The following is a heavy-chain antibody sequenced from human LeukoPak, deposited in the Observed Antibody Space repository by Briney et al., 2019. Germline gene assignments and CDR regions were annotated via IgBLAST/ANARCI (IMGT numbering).Heavy chain of an antibody. Sequence: GESLKISCKGSGYSFTSYWIGWVRQMPGKGLEWMGIIYPGDSDTRYSPSFQGQVTISADKSISTAYLQWSSLKASDTATYYCARHGRKRTVVPGYWGQGTLVTVSS. D-gene: IGHD3/OR15-3a*01. J-gene: IGHJ4*02. CDR2: IYPGDSDT. CDR1: GYSFTSYW. CDR3: ARHGRKRTVVPGY. V-gene: IGHV5-51*01.